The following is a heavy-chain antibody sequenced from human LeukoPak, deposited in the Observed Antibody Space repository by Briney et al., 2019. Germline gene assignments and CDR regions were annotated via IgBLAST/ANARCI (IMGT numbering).Heavy chain of an antibody. V-gene: IGHV3-33*06. CDR2: IWYDGSNK. CDR3: AKDLGGQWLVFWFDP. Sequence: PGRSLRLSCAASGFTFSTYGMHWVRQAPGKGLEWVAVIWYDGSNKYYADSVKGRFTISRDNSKNTLYLQMNSLRAEDTAVYYCAKDLGGQWLVFWFDPWGQGTLVTVSS. D-gene: IGHD6-19*01. CDR1: GFTFSTYG. J-gene: IGHJ5*02.